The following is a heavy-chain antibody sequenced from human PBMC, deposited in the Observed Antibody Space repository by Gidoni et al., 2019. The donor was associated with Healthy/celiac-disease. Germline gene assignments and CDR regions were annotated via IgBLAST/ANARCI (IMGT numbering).Heavy chain of an antibody. V-gene: IGHV1-69*06. CDR3: AREGDSGYDSSTSQYYYYYYGMDV. J-gene: IGHJ6*02. D-gene: IGHD5-12*01. CDR2: ISPIFGTA. Sequence: QVQLVQSGAEVKKPGSSVKVSCKASGGTFSSYAISWVRQAPGQGLEWMGGISPIFGTANYAQKFQGRVTITADKSTSTAYMELSSLRSEDTAVYYCAREGDSGYDSSTSQYYYYYYGMDVWGQGTTVTVSS. CDR1: GGTFSSYA.